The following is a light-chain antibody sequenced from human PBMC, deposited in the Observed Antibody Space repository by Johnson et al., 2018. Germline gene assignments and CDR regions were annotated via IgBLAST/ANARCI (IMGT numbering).Light chain of an antibody. Sequence: QSVLTQPPSVSAAPGQKVTISCSGSSSNIGNNYVSWYQQLPGTAPKLLIYENNKRPSGIPERFSGSKSGTSATLGINGLQTGEEADYYCGTWDSSLSAGNVFGTGTKVTVL. CDR2: ENN. CDR3: GTWDSSLSAGNV. V-gene: IGLV1-51*02. CDR1: SSNIGNNY. J-gene: IGLJ1*01.